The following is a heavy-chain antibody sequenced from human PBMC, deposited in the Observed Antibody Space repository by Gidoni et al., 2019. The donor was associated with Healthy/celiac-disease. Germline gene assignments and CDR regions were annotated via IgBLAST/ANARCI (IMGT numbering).Heavy chain of an antibody. D-gene: IGHD3-10*01. CDR1: GFTFSSYW. J-gene: IGHJ4*02. CDR2: IKQDGSEK. Sequence: EVQLVESGGGLVQPGGSLRLSCAASGFTFSSYWMSWVRQAPGKGREWVANIKQDGSEKYYVDSVKGRFTISRDNAKNSLYLQMNSLRAEDTAVYYCAREAAGGSGSYYSSFFDYWGQGTLVTVSS. V-gene: IGHV3-7*01. CDR3: AREAAGGSGSYYSSFFDY.